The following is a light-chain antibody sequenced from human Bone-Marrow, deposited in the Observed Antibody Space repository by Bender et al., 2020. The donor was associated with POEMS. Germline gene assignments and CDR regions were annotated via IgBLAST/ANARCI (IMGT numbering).Light chain of an antibody. CDR2: YDD. J-gene: IGLJ3*02. CDR1: SSNIGNHG. V-gene: IGLV1-36*01. CDR3: SGSDDSLSGWV. Sequence: HSVVTQPHSLSEAPRQRVTLSCSGSSSNIGNHGVNWYQQLPGEAPILLIYYDDLLTPAISDRFSAAKSATSTSVAIRELQSEDEALDCCSGSDDSLSGWVFGGRTKLTV.